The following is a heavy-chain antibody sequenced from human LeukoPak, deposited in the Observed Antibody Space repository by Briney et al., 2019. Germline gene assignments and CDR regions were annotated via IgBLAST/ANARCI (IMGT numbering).Heavy chain of an antibody. J-gene: IGHJ4*02. CDR1: GFTVTSNY. Sequence: PGGSLRLSCAASGFTVTSNYMSWVRQAPGKGLEWVSVIYSGSNTYYADSVKGRFTISRDNSKNTLYLQMNSLRVEDTAVYYCARESSGGYFFYWGQGTLVTVSS. CDR2: IYSGSNT. D-gene: IGHD1-26*01. CDR3: ARESSGGYFFY. V-gene: IGHV3-66*01.